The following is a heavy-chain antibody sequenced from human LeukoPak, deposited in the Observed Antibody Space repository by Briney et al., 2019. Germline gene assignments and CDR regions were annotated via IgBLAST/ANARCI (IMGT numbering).Heavy chain of an antibody. J-gene: IGHJ5*02. D-gene: IGHD6-13*01. CDR3: ARDRLLGYSMKWFDP. CDR2: IYSSGST. Sequence: SQTLSLTCTVSGVSISSGTNYWSWIRQPAGKGLEWIGRIYSSGSTNYNPSLKSRVTMSLDTSKNQFSLTLSSVTAADTAVYYCARDRLLGYSMKWFDPWGQGTLVTVSS. CDR1: GVSISSGTNY. V-gene: IGHV4-61*02.